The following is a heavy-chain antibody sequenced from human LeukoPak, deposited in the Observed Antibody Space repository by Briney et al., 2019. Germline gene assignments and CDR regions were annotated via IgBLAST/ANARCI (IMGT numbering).Heavy chain of an antibody. J-gene: IGHJ4*02. CDR2: IKQDGSEK. D-gene: IGHD3-22*01. CDR3: AREPYYYDIGGYKQIDY. CDR1: GFTFSSYW. V-gene: IGHV3-7*03. Sequence: GGSLRLSCVASGFTFSSYWMSWVRQAPGKGLEWVANIKQDGSEKNYVDSVKGRFTISRDNAKNSVYLQMNSLRADDTAVYYCAREPYYYDIGGYKQIDYWGQGPLVTASS.